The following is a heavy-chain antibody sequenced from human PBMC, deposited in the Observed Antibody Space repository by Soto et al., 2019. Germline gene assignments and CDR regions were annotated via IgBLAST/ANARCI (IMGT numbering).Heavy chain of an antibody. D-gene: IGHD3-10*01. CDR1: GGSISSHY. Sequence: SETLSLTCTVSGGSISSHYWSWIRQPPGKGLEWIGNIYYSGSTNYNPSLKSRVTISVDTSKNQFSLKLSSVTAADTAVYYCASQTANFYGSGSYYLPFDYWGQGTLVTVSS. CDR3: ASQTANFYGSGSYYLPFDY. V-gene: IGHV4-59*11. CDR2: IYYSGST. J-gene: IGHJ4*02.